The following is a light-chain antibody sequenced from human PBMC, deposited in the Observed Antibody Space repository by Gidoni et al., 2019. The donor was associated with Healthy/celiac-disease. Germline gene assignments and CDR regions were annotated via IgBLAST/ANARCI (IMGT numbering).Light chain of an antibody. V-gene: IGKV3-15*01. Sequence: DIVMTQSPATLSVSPGERATLSCRASQSVSSNLAGYQQKPGQAPTLLIYCASTRATAIPARLIGSGAGTEFTLTTISLQSEDFAVYYCQQYNNWPWTFGQGTKVEIK. CDR1: QSVSSN. J-gene: IGKJ1*01. CDR3: QQYNNWPWT. CDR2: CAS.